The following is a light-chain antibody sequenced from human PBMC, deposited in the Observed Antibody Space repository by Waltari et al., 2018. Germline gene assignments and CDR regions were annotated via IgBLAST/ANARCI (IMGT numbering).Light chain of an antibody. J-gene: IGLJ3*02. Sequence: QTVVTQEPSLSVSPGGTVTLTCAVSSGSLATIFYPTWYQQTPGQAPRTLVYKANARSSGVPDRFSGSILGNTAALTITGAQADDESDYYCALYMGSGIWVFGGGTRLTVL. CDR3: ALYMGSGIWV. CDR2: KAN. CDR1: SGSLATIFY. V-gene: IGLV8-61*01.